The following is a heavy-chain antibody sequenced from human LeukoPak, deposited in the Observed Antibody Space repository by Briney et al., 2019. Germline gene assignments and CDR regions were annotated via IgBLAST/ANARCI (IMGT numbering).Heavy chain of an antibody. CDR2: ISGSSSYI. CDR3: ARETYYYDSSGYYYLDY. V-gene: IGHV3-21*01. D-gene: IGHD3-22*01. Sequence: KAGGSLRLSCAASGFTFSSYSMNWVRQAPGKGLEWVSSISGSSSYIYYADSVKGRFTISRDNAKNSLYLQMNSLRAEDTAVYYCARETYYYDSSGYYYLDYWGQGTLVTVSS. CDR1: GFTFSSYS. J-gene: IGHJ4*02.